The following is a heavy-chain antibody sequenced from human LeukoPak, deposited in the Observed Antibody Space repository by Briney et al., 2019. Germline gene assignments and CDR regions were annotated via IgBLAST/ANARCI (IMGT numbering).Heavy chain of an antibody. Sequence: ASVKVSCKASGYSFTKYLVHWVRQAPGQSLQWMGWINTDNGNTKYSQNFQGRVTITRDTSASTAYMDLSSLRSEDTAVYYCARDFGYDMDVWGQGTTVTVSS. J-gene: IGHJ6*02. D-gene: IGHD3-10*01. CDR2: INTDNGNT. CDR3: ARDFGYDMDV. V-gene: IGHV1-3*04. CDR1: GYSFTKYL.